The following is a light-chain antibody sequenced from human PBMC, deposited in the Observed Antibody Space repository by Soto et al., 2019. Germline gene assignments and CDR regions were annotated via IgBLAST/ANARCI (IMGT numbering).Light chain of an antibody. J-gene: IGKJ4*01. CDR2: GAS. CDR3: QQYNNWPALT. V-gene: IGKV3-15*01. Sequence: ERVMTQSPVTLSVSPGERATLSCRASQSISNNLAWYQQKPGQAPRLLIYGASTRATGIPARFSGRGAGTEVTLTISSLQSEDFAVYYCQQYNNWPALTFGGGTKVEIK. CDR1: QSISNN.